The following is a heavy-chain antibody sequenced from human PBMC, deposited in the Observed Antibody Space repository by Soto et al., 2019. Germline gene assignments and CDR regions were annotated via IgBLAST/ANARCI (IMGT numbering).Heavy chain of an antibody. CDR1: GYTFTSYG. D-gene: IGHD3-22*01. J-gene: IGHJ4*02. Sequence: ASVKVSCKASGYTFTSYGISWVRQAPGQGLEWMGWISAYNGNTNYAQKLQGRVTMTTDTSTSTAYMELRSLRSDDTAVYYCALTYYYDSSGYSRYFDYCGQGTLVTVSS. CDR2: ISAYNGNT. V-gene: IGHV1-18*01. CDR3: ALTYYYDSSGYSRYFDY.